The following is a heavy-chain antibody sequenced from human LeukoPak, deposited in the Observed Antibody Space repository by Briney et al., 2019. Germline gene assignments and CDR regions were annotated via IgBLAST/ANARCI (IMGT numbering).Heavy chain of an antibody. CDR1: GYTFTGYY. J-gene: IGHJ3*02. CDR3: ARVGELLRTGAFDI. Sequence: ASVKVSCKASGYTFTGYYMHWVRQAPGHGLGWMGWINPNSGGTNYAQKFQGRVTMTRDTSISTAYMELSRLRSDDTAVYYCARVGELLRTGAFDIWGQGTMVTVSS. D-gene: IGHD1-26*01. V-gene: IGHV1-2*02. CDR2: INPNSGGT.